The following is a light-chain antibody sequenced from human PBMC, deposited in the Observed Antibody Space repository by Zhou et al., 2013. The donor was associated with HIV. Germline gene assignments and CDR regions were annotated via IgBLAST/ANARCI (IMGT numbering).Light chain of an antibody. J-gene: IGKJ1*01. CDR2: AAS. CDR1: QSVSRN. CDR3: HQYNNWPPGGT. Sequence: DIVMTQSPATLSVSPGERVTLSCRASQSVSRNLAWYQQRPGQAPRLLIYAASSRATDIPARFSGSGSGTDFTLTISSLQSEDVPVYYCHQYNNWPPGGTFGRGTKVEIK. V-gene: IGKV3-15*01.